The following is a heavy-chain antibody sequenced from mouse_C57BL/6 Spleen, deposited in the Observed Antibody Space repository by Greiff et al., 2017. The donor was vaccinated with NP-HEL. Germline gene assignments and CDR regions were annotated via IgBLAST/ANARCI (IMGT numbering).Heavy chain of an antibody. V-gene: IGHV5-17*01. CDR3: ARPGSGGDY. D-gene: IGHD1-1*01. J-gene: IGHJ4*01. Sequence: DVKLVESGGGLVKPGGSLKLSCAASGFTFSDYGMHWVRQAPEKGLEWVAYISSDSITIYCADTVKGRFTISRDNAKNTLFLQMTSLRSEDTAMYYCARPGSGGDYWGQGTSVTVSS. CDR2: ISSDSITI. CDR1: GFTFSDYG.